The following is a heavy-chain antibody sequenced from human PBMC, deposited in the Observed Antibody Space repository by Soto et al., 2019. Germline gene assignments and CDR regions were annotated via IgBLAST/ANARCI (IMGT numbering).Heavy chain of an antibody. V-gene: IGHV1-8*01. D-gene: IGHD6-6*01. J-gene: IGHJ6*02. CDR3: ARTSVIAARPDYYYYYGMDV. CDR1: GYTFTSYD. Sequence: ASVKVSCKASGYTFTSYDINWVRQATGQGLEWMGWMNPNSGNTGYAQKFQGRVTMTRNTSISTAYMELSSLRSEDTAVYYCARTSVIAARPDYYYYYGMDVWGQGXTVTVYS. CDR2: MNPNSGNT.